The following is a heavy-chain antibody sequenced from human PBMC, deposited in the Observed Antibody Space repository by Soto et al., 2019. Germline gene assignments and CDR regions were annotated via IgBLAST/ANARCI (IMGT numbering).Heavy chain of an antibody. D-gene: IGHD3-3*01. CDR2: IIPILGKV. Sequence: QVQVVQSGAEVKKPGSSVKVSCKASGDAFRSYVISWVRQAPGQGLEWMGGIIPILGKVKYSQNFQGRVTITADTSTRTADMDLSSLRSEDTAVYYFVVRLEWLPYYTFEVWGQGTMGTVSS. V-gene: IGHV1-69*06. CDR1: GDAFRSYV. CDR3: VVRLEWLPYYTFEV. J-gene: IGHJ3*01.